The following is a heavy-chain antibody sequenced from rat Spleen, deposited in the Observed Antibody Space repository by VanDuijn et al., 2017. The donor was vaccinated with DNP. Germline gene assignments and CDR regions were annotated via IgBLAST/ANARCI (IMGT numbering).Heavy chain of an antibody. Sequence: EVQLVESGGGLVQPGRSLKLSCAASGFTFSDYNMAWVRQAPKKGLEWVATIIYDGSRTYFRDSVKGRFTISRDNAKSTLYLQMDSLRSEDTATYYCARWSSSHWYFDFWGPGTMVTVSS. J-gene: IGHJ1*01. CDR2: IIYDGSRT. D-gene: IGHD1-2*01. CDR1: GFTFSDYN. V-gene: IGHV5S10*01. CDR3: ARWSSSHWYFDF.